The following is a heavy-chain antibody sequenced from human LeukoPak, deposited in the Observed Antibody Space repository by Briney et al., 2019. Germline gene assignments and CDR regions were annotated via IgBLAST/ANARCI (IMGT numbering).Heavy chain of an antibody. CDR1: GGSISSYY. D-gene: IGHD5-18*01. CDR2: IYYSGST. Sequence: PSETLSLTCTVSGGSISSYYWSWIRQPPGKGLEWIGYIYYSGSTNYNPSLKSRVTISVDTSKNQFSLKLSSVAAADTAVYYCARCGLGYPFDYWGQGTLVTVSS. CDR3: ARCGLGYPFDY. V-gene: IGHV4-59*08. J-gene: IGHJ4*02.